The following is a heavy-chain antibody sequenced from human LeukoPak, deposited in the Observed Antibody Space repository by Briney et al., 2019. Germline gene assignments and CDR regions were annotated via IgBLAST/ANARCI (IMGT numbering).Heavy chain of an antibody. V-gene: IGHV3-23*01. D-gene: IGHD1-26*01. CDR2: ISGSGGST. CDR1: GFTFSSYA. J-gene: IGHJ5*02. CDR3: AKTVLGATRFTWFDP. Sequence: GGSLRLSCAASGFTFSSYAMSWVRQAPGKGLEWVSAISGSGGSTYYADSVKGRFTISRDNSKNTLYLQMNSLRAEDTAVYYCAKTVLGATRFTWFDPWGQGTLVTVSS.